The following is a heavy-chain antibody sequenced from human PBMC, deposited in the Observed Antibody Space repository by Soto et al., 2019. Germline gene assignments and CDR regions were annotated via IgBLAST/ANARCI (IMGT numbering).Heavy chain of an antibody. CDR1: GFTFSNFG. D-gene: IGHD3-10*01. J-gene: IGHJ4*02. CDR2: ISADGSDK. CDR3: TNGSEVARQERDY. Sequence: QVQLVESGGGVVQPGRSLRLSCAASGFTFSNFGMHWGRQAPGKGLEWVAAISADGSDKYFSDAVKGRFTISRENSKNTLFMHMISLRVEYTVVYYCTNGSEVARQERDYWCQGTLVTVSS. V-gene: IGHV3-30*18.